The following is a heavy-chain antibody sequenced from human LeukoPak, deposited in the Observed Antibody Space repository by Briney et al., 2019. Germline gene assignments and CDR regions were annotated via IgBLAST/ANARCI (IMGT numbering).Heavy chain of an antibody. CDR1: GFTFSSYG. J-gene: IGHJ3*02. CDR2: ISYDGIKK. Sequence: GGSLRLSCAASGFTFSSYGIHWVRQAPGKGLEWVAVISYDGIKKFYADSVKGRFTISRDNSKNTLYLQMNSLRAEDTAVYYCAKFYYRYGGNSVLSKDTRENLYDIWGQGTMVAVSS. CDR3: AKFYYRYGGNSVLSKDTRENLYDI. D-gene: IGHD4-23*01. V-gene: IGHV3-30*18.